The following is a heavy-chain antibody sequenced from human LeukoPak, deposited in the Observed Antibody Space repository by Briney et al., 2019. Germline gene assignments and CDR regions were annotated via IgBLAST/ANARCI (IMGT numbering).Heavy chain of an antibody. CDR3: ARGGYGSGSYHFDY. CDR1: GGSISSYY. CDR2: IYTSGST. Sequence: SETLSLTCTVSGGSISSYYWSWIRQPAGKGLEWTGRIYTSGSTNYNPSLKSRVTMSVDTSKNQFSLKLSSVTAADTAVYYCARGGYGSGSYHFDYWGQGTLVTVSS. J-gene: IGHJ4*02. D-gene: IGHD3-10*01. V-gene: IGHV4-4*07.